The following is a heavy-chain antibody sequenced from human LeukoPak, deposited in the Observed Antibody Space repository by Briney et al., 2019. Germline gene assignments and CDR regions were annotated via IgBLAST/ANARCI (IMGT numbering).Heavy chain of an antibody. CDR3: ARILLDTAMVTLDAFDI. CDR1: GYTFTSYA. D-gene: IGHD5-18*01. J-gene: IGHJ3*02. V-gene: IGHV7-4-1*02. Sequence: ASVKVSCKASGYTFTSYAMNWVRQAPGQGLEWMGWINTNTGNPTYAQGFTGRFVFSLDTSVSTAYLQISSLKAEDTAVYYCARILLDTAMVTLDAFDICGQGTMVTVSS. CDR2: INTNTGNP.